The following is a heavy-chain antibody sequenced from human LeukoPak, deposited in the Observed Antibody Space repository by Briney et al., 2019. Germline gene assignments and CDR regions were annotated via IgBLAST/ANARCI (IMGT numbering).Heavy chain of an antibody. CDR3: ARGGAAGTLFDH. V-gene: IGHV4-59*01. J-gene: IGHJ4*02. CDR2: IYYSGST. Sequence: SETLSLTCTVSGGSISSYYWSWIRQPPGKGLEWIGYIYYSGSTNYNPSLKSRVTISVDTSKNQFSLKLSSVTAADTAVYYCARGGAAGTLFDHWGQGTLVTVSS. D-gene: IGHD6-13*01. CDR1: GGSISSYY.